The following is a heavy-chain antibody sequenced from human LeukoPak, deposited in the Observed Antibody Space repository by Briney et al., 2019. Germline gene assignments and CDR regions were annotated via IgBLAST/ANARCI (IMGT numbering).Heavy chain of an antibody. CDR1: GFTFSSHG. J-gene: IGHJ3*02. Sequence: GKSLRLSCAASGFTFSSHGMHWDRQAPGKGLEWVAVISYDGSNKYYADSVKGRFTISRDNSKDTLYLQMNSLRAEDTAVYYCAKVSFAAGTTAFDIWGQGTVVTVSS. V-gene: IGHV3-30*18. CDR2: ISYDGSNK. D-gene: IGHD6-19*01. CDR3: AKVSFAAGTTAFDI.